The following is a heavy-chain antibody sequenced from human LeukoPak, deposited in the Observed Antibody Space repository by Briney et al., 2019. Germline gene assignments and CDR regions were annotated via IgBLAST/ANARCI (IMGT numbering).Heavy chain of an antibody. J-gene: IGHJ4*02. Sequence: PGGSLRLSCAASGLSFSSFAMSWVRQGPARGLEWVSSIRGSGETFYADSVKGRFTLSSDSSRNTVYFQLNNLRVEDTAIYYCAKASWVSSTDAVRWGQGTLVTVSS. V-gene: IGHV3-23*01. CDR2: IRGSGET. CDR3: AKASWVSSTDAVR. D-gene: IGHD6-19*01. CDR1: GLSFSSFA.